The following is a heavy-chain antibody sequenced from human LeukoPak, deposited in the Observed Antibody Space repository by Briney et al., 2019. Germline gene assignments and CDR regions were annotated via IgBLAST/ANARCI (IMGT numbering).Heavy chain of an antibody. D-gene: IGHD6-19*01. CDR1: GGSVSSSSNY. V-gene: IGHV4-61*01. CDR2: MYYSGST. Sequence: SETLSLTCTVSGGSVSSSSNYWSWIRQPPGKGLEWIGYMYYSGSTKYNPSLKSRFTISPDTSKNQFSLKLSSVTAADTAMYYCASERSGWPNYFDYWGQGILVTVSS. CDR3: ASERSGWPNYFDY. J-gene: IGHJ4*02.